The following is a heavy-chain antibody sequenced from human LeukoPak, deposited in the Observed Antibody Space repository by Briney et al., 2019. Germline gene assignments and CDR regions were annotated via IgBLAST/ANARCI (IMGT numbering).Heavy chain of an antibody. J-gene: IGHJ4*02. CDR3: ARGLYEFCSGGSCYSYYFDY. CDR2: INWNGGST. CDR1: GFTFDDYG. V-gene: IGHV3-20*04. Sequence: GGSLRLSCAASGFTFDDYGMSWVRQAPGKGLEWVSGINWNGGSTGYADSVKGRFTISRDNAKNSLYLQMNSLRAEDTAVYFCARGLYEFCSGGSCYSYYFDYWGQGTLVTVSS. D-gene: IGHD2-15*01.